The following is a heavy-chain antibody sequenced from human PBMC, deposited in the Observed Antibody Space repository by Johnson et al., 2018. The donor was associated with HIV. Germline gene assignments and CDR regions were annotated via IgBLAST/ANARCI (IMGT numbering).Heavy chain of an antibody. CDR2: IKQDGSEK. D-gene: IGHD3-9*01. J-gene: IGHJ3*02. CDR1: GFTFSSYW. V-gene: IGHV3-7*05. Sequence: VQLVESGGGLVQPGGSLRLSCAASGFTFSSYWMSWVRQVPGKGLEWVANIKQDGSEKYYVDSVMGRFTISRDNDKNSLYLQMNSLRAEETAAYYCARAYSVRLPNDGFDIWGQGTMVTVSS. CDR3: ARAYSVRLPNDGFDI.